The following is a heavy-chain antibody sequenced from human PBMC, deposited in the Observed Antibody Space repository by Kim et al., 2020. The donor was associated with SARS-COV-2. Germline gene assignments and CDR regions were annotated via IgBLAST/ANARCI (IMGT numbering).Heavy chain of an antibody. J-gene: IGHJ4*02. CDR2: IVVGSGNT. CDR3: AADGPNCSSTSCPRDDY. V-gene: IGHV1-58*01. D-gene: IGHD2-2*01. Sequence: SVKVSCKASGFTFTSSAVQWVRQARGQRLEWIGWIVVGSGNTNYAQKFQERVTITRDMSTSTAYMELSSLRSEDTAVYYCAADGPNCSSTSCPRDDYWGQGTLVTVSS. CDR1: GFTFTSSA.